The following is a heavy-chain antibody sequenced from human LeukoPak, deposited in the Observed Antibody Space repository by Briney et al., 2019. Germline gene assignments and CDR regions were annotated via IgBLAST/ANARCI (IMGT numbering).Heavy chain of an antibody. Sequence: PGGSLRLSCAASGFTFSSYAMHWVRQAPGKGLEWVAVISYDGSNKYYADSVKGRFTISRDNSKNTLYLQMNSLRAEDTAVYYCARGTVTIVGEDWFDPWGQGTLVTASS. D-gene: IGHD4-17*01. V-gene: IGHV3-30-3*01. CDR1: GFTFSSYA. CDR3: ARGTVTIVGEDWFDP. J-gene: IGHJ5*02. CDR2: ISYDGSNK.